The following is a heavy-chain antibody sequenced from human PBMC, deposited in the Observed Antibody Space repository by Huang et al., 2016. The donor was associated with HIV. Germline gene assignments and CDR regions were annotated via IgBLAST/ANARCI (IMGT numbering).Heavy chain of an antibody. D-gene: IGHD6-19*01. V-gene: IGHV3-21*02. Sequence: EVELVESGGGLVKPGGSLRLSCAASGLAFSSYGMNGVRQVPGKGIEWVAFIGSDSSYIYYADAVKGRVTISRDNAKSSIYLQLDSLRAEDTAVYYCAYQQWLVGGLNHWGQGTLVVVSS. CDR1: GLAFSSYG. CDR2: IGSDSSYI. CDR3: AYQQWLVGGLNH. J-gene: IGHJ5*02.